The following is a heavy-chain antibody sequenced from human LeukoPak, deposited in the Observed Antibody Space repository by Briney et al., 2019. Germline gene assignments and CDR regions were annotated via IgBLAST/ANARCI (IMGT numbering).Heavy chain of an antibody. CDR1: GGTFSSYA. CDR2: VIPIFGTA. Sequence: SVKVSCKASGGTFSSYAISWVRQAPGQGLEWMGGVIPIFGTANYAQKFQGRVTITTDESTSTAYMELSSLRSEDTAVYYCARDNYPIFGVVITLSYWGQGTLVTVSS. V-gene: IGHV1-69*05. CDR3: ARDNYPIFGVVITLSY. D-gene: IGHD3-3*01. J-gene: IGHJ4*02.